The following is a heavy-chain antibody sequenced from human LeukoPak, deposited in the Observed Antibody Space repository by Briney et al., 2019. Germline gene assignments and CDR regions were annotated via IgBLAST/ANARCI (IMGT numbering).Heavy chain of an antibody. V-gene: IGHV4-30-2*01. CDR3: ARSMHYDILTGYYNPSWFDP. J-gene: IGHJ5*02. CDR2: IYHSGRT. D-gene: IGHD3-9*01. CDR1: GGSISSGGYS. Sequence: SETLSLTCAVSGGSISSGGYSWSWIRQPPGKGLEWIGYIYHSGRTNYNPSLKSRVTISVDTSKNRFSLKLSSVTAADTAVYYCARSMHYDILTGYYNPSWFDPRGQGTLVTVSS.